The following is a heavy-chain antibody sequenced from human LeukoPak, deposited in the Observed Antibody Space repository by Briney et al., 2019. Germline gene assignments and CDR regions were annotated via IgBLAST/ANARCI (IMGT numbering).Heavy chain of an antibody. J-gene: IGHJ4*02. CDR1: GFTFGDYA. Sequence: PGGSLRLSCTASGFTFGDYAMSWVRQAPGKGLEWVGVIRSQAYGVTTQYAASVKGRFTISRDDCKSIAYLQMNSLKTEDTAVYHCARPGEGYCSGGSCYFFDYWGQGTLVTVSS. CDR3: ARPGEGYCSGGSCYFFDY. D-gene: IGHD2-15*01. V-gene: IGHV3-49*04. CDR2: IRSQAYGVTT.